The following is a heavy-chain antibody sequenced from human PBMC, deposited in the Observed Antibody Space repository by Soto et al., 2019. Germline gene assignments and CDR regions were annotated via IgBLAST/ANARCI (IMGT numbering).Heavy chain of an antibody. D-gene: IGHD3-9*01. V-gene: IGHV3-23*01. CDR2: ISNIGGQT. J-gene: IGHJ4*02. Sequence: PGGSLRLSCEVSGFTFENYAMNWFRRAPGKGLEWVSSISNIGGQTYYADSVKGRFTISRDMSKKTVHLRMNNLRADDTGVYFCAKEMWGWGYDIFGVDISFDHWGQGTPVTVSS. CDR1: GFTFENYA. CDR3: AKEMWGWGYDIFGVDISFDH.